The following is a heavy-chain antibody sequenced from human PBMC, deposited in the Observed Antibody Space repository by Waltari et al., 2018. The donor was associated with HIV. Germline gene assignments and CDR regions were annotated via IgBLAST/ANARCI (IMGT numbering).Heavy chain of an antibody. CDR1: GFTFSTFA. J-gene: IGHJ4*02. Sequence: VQLVESGGGVVQPGTSLTPSWAVSGFTFSTFAIHWVRQSTGKGLEWLAVFWSDGAEISYADSVKGRFTVSKDSSQKTLYLHLTSLRAEDTALYYCARGYSSSRWIPLYHWGRGTLVTVSS. CDR2: FWSDGAEI. CDR3: ARGYSSSRWIPLYH. D-gene: IGHD6-6*01. V-gene: IGHV3-33*01.